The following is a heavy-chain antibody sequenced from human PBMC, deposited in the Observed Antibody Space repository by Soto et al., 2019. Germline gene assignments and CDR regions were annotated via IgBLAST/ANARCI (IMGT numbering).Heavy chain of an antibody. J-gene: IGHJ4*02. CDR2: IHGSGDRT. V-gene: IGHV3-23*01. CDR3: AKYLNTGISSIYDY. D-gene: IGHD1-1*01. CDR1: GFTFSSYA. Sequence: GVSLRLSCAASGFTFSSYAMTWVRQAPGKGLGWVSAIHGSGDRTFYVDPVKGRFIISXXXXXXKXYXQXXXLRAXDTAVYFCAKYLNTGISSIYDYWGQGSLVTVSS.